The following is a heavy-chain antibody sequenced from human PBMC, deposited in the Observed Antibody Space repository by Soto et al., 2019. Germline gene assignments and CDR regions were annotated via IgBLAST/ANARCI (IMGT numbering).Heavy chain of an antibody. CDR1: RYSLTNSW. J-gene: IGHJ3*02. CDR3: ARPKSGYDDAFDI. CDR2: IYPGDSDT. Sequence: VQLVQSGAEVKKPGESLKISCEGSRYSLTNSWIAWLRQMPGKGLEWMGIIYPGDSDTRYSPSFQGHVTISADTSNNTASLQWSSLKASDTAMYYCARPKSGYDDAFDIWGQGTMVTVSS. D-gene: IGHD5-12*01. V-gene: IGHV5-51*01.